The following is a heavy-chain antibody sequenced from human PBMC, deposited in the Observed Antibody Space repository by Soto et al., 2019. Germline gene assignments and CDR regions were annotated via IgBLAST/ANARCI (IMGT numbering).Heavy chain of an antibody. CDR2: IYYSGST. J-gene: IGHJ4*02. Sequence: QLQLQESGPGLVKPSETLSLTCTVSGGSISSSGYFWGWIRQPPGKGLEWIGSIYYSGSTYYNPSLQXXVTXSVXXXXXXXXXXXXXXXXXXXXXXXXXXXXXXXLYYFDSWGQGTLVTVSS. CDR1: GGSISSSGYF. CDR3: XXXXXXXLYYFDS. V-gene: IGHV4-39*01.